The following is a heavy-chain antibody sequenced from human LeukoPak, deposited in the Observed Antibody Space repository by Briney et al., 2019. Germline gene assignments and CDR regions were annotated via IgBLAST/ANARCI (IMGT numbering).Heavy chain of an antibody. CDR2: IYYSGST. Sequence: SETLFLTCTVSGGSISSHYWSWIRQPPGKGLEWIGYIYYSGSTNYNPSLKSRVTISVDTSKNQFSLELSSVTAADTAVYYCARSPRVSGFDYWGQGTLVTVSS. CDR3: ARSPRVSGFDY. D-gene: IGHD6-6*01. J-gene: IGHJ4*02. V-gene: IGHV4-59*11. CDR1: GGSISSHY.